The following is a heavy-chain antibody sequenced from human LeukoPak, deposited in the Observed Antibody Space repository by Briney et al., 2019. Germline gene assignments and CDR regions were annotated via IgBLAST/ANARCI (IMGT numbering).Heavy chain of an antibody. CDR3: ARGSVTTGVWFDP. Sequence: SQTLSHTCAVSGGSISSGGYSWSWIRQPPGKGLEWIGYIYHSGSTYYNPSLKSRVTISVDRSKNQFSLKLSSVTAADTAVYYCARGSVTTGVWFDPWGQGTLVTVSS. D-gene: IGHD4-11*01. CDR2: IYHSGST. CDR1: GGSISSGGYS. J-gene: IGHJ5*02. V-gene: IGHV4-30-2*01.